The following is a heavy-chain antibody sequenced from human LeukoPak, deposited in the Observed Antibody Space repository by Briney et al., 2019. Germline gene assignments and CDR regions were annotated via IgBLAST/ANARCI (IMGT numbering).Heavy chain of an antibody. CDR1: GYIFTSYG. J-gene: IGHJ4*02. CDR2: ISAYNGNT. CDR3: ARDKTTVTTRAIDY. D-gene: IGHD4-11*01. Sequence: ASVKVSCKASGYIFTSYGISWVRQAPGQGLEWMGWISAYNGNTNYAQKLQGRVTMTTDTSTSTAYMELRSLRSDDPAVYYCARDKTTVTTRAIDYWGQGTLVTVSS. V-gene: IGHV1-18*01.